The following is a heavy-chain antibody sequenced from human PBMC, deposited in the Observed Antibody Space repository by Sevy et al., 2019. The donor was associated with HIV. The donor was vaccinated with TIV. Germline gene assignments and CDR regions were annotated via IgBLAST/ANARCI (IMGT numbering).Heavy chain of an antibody. Sequence: GGSLRLSCAASGFTFRNYAMNWVRQAPGKGLEWVSGIGGTGGSGDKTNYADSVKGRFTISRDNSKNSLYLQLNTLRAEDTAIYYCARKYDSSGYFDYWGQGTLVTVSS. CDR2: IGGTGGSGDKT. V-gene: IGHV3-23*01. CDR1: GFTFRNYA. D-gene: IGHD3-22*01. CDR3: ARKYDSSGYFDY. J-gene: IGHJ4*02.